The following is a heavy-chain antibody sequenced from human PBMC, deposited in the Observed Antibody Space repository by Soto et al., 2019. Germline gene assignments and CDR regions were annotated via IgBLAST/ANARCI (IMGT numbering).Heavy chain of an antibody. CDR3: ARVSGRNRSWRDAFDI. D-gene: IGHD6-13*01. J-gene: IGHJ3*02. CDR1: GYNFIKYP. V-gene: IGHV1-46*03. CDR2: INPGGGVT. Sequence: QVQLVQSGAEVKKPGASVKVSCKASGYNFIKYPMHWVRQAPGQGLEWMGIINPGGGVTNYAQKFQGRLTLTRDAPTTTVIMELSSLMSEDTAIYYCARVSGRNRSWRDAFDIWGQGTRVTVSS.